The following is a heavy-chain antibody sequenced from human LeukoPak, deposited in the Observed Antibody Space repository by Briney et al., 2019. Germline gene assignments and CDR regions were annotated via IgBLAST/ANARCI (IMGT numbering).Heavy chain of an antibody. V-gene: IGHV3-64D*06. CDR1: GFTFSTYV. Sequence: GGSLRLSCSVSGFTFSTYVMHWVRQAPGKGLEYVSAISSNGDNTYYADSVKGRFTISRDNSKNTLYLRMSSLRADDTAVYYCVRGTGYWGQGTLVTVSS. J-gene: IGHJ4*02. CDR2: ISSNGDNT. CDR3: VRGTGY.